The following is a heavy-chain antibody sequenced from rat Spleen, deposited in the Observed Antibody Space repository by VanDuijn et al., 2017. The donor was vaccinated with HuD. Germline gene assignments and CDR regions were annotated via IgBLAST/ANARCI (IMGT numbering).Heavy chain of an antibody. Sequence: EVRLVESGGGLVQPGRSMKLSCAASGFTFDNYYMAWVRQAPTKGLEWVASISTGGGNTYFRDSVKGRFTISRDNAKSTLYLQMDSLRSEDTATYYCTRDGYYDGTYYPFDYWGHGVMVTVSS. V-gene: IGHV5-25*01. CDR1: GFTFDNYY. J-gene: IGHJ2*01. D-gene: IGHD1-12*02. CDR3: TRDGYYDGTYYPFDY. CDR2: ISTGGGNT.